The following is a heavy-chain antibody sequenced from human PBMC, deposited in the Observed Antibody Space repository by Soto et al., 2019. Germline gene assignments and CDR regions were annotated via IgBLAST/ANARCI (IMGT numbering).Heavy chain of an antibody. Sequence: QVQLVQSGAEVKKPGASVRVSCKASGYTFTNYPINWVRQAPGQGLEWMGWISAENGDTNYAQTLQGRVTMTADTSTNTAYMELRSLRSDDTAVYYCARPRLRSGSYAYWGQGTLVTVSS. D-gene: IGHD3-10*01. CDR3: ARPRLRSGSYAY. CDR1: GYTFTNYP. V-gene: IGHV1-18*01. J-gene: IGHJ4*02. CDR2: ISAENGDT.